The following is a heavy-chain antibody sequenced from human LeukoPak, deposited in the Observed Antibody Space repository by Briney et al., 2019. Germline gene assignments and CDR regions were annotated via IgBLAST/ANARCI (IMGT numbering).Heavy chain of an antibody. CDR3: AWDGSGYYTLHY. V-gene: IGHV3-23*01. CDR1: AFTFSGYA. Sequence: TGGSLRLSCAASAFTFSGYAMSWVRQAPGKGLEWVSAISGRGDSTYYADSVRGRFTISRDNSKNTLYLQMNSLKIEDTAVYFCAWDGSGYYTLHYWGQGTLVTVSS. D-gene: IGHD3-22*01. CDR2: ISGRGDST. J-gene: IGHJ4*02.